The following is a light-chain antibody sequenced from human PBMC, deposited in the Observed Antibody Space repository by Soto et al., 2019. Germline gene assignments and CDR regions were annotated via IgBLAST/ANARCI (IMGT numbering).Light chain of an antibody. J-gene: IGLJ1*01. V-gene: IGLV2-14*01. Sequence: QSVLTQPASVSESPGQSITISCTGTSSDVGVYNYVSWYQQHPGKAPKLMISEVSNRPSGVSNRFSGSKSGNTASLTISGIPADGEADYYCSSYSTSSTWVFGTGTKLTVL. CDR1: SSDVGVYNY. CDR2: EVS. CDR3: SSYSTSSTWV.